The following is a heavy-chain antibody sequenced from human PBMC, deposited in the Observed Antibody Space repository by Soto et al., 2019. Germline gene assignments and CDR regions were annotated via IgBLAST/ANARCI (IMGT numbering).Heavy chain of an antibody. CDR2: ISSSSSTI. CDR1: GFTFSSYS. Sequence: VQLVESGGGLVQPGGSLRLSCAASGFTFSSYSMNWVRQAPGKGLEWVSYISSSSSTIYYADSVKGRFTISRDNAKNSLYLQMNSLRAEDTAVYYCASPAAAYYYYYMDVWGKGTTVTVSS. CDR3: ASPAAAYYYYYMDV. V-gene: IGHV3-48*01. D-gene: IGHD2-2*01. J-gene: IGHJ6*03.